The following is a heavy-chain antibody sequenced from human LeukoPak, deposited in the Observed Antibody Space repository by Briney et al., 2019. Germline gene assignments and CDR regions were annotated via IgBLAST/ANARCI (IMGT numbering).Heavy chain of an antibody. CDR3: AKEGDTPMVNFGVYYHCYYMDV. J-gene: IGHJ6*03. CDR1: GFSFATNG. D-gene: IGHD5-18*01. Sequence: GGSLRLSCAASGFSFATNGMHWVRQAPGKGLEWVALVKDDGYTKYYGDSVKGRFTISRDESRHTFYLQMNSLKTEDTAVYYCAKEGDTPMVNFGVYYHCYYMDVWGNGTTVAVSS. CDR2: VKDDGYTK. V-gene: IGHV3-30*02.